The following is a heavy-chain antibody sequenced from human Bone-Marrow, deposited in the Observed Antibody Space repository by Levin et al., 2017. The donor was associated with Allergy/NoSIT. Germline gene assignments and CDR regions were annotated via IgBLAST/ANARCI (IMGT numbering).Heavy chain of an antibody. J-gene: IGHJ4*02. CDR1: GTSMRSNY. V-gene: IGHV4-59*08. CDR2: IFHSGRT. D-gene: IGHD1-7*01. Sequence: PSETLSLTCNVSGTSMRSNYWSWIRQPPGKGLEWIGYIFHSGRTNYNPSLASRLTISIDTSRSHFSLKMTSVTAADTAVYYCARRTGTARNYYFAYWGQGSLVSVSS. CDR3: ARRTGTARNYYFAY.